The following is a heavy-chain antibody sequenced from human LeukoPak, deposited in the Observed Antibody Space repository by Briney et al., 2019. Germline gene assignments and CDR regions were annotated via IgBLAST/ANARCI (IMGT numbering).Heavy chain of an antibody. CDR2: INPNSGGT. CDR1: GYTFTGSY. J-gene: IGHJ5*02. V-gene: IGHV1-2*02. Sequence: ASVKVSCKASGYTFTGSYIHWVRQAAGQGLEWMGWINPNSGGTSYAQKFQGRVTMTRDTSISTAYMELSRLTSDDTAVFYCAKAASLYNWFDPWGQGSLVTVSS. CDR3: AKAASLYNWFDP. D-gene: IGHD1-14*01.